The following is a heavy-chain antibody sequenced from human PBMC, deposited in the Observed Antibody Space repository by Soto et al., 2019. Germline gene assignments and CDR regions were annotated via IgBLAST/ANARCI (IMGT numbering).Heavy chain of an antibody. V-gene: IGHV1-69*13. D-gene: IGHD3-22*01. CDR2: IIPIFGTA. Sequence: SVKVSCKASGGTFSSYAISWVRQAPGQGLEWMGGIIPIFGTANYAQKFQGRVTITADESTSTAYMELSSLRSEDTAVYYCARGEYFIRYYYDSSGYYQYYYYGMDVWGQGTTVTVSS. CDR3: ARGEYFIRYYYDSSGYYQYYYYGMDV. CDR1: GGTFSSYA. J-gene: IGHJ6*02.